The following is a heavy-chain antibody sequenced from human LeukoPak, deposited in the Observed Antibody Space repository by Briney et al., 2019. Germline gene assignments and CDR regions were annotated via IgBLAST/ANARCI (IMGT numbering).Heavy chain of an antibody. CDR3: AKGAGYCSSISCTGYSGYDFRFDD. J-gene: IGHJ4*02. D-gene: IGHD5-12*01. V-gene: IGHV3-23*01. CDR1: GVIFSSDA. CDR2: ITKSGDST. Sequence: PGGSLRLSCAASGVIFSSDAMSWVRQAPGKGLEWVSLITKSGDSTYYADSVKGRFTISRDNSKNTVYLQMNSLRAEDTAIYYCAKGAGYCSSISCTGYSGYDFRFDDWSQGTLVTVSS.